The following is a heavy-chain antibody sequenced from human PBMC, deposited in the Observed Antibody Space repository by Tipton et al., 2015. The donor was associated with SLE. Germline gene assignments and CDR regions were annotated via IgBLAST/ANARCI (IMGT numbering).Heavy chain of an antibody. V-gene: IGHV4-4*07. CDR3: ARGGTWGFDC. CDR2: IYTSGYT. CDR1: GDSINYFY. J-gene: IGHJ4*02. Sequence: LRLSCTVSGDSINYFYWSWIRQPAGKGLEWIGRIYTSGYTDYNPSLKSRVTMSVDTSKSQFSLKLTSVTAADTAVYYCARGGTWGFDCWGQGTLVTVSS. D-gene: IGHD7-27*01.